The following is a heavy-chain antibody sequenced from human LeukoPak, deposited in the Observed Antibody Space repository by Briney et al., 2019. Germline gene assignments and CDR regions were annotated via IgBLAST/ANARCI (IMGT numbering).Heavy chain of an antibody. J-gene: IGHJ4*02. CDR1: GFTFSASY. CDR3: ARDRYWLTVTNLLPDY. CDR2: ISYDGSNK. Sequence: GGSLRLSCVASGFTFSASYMTWVRQAPGKGLEWVAVISYDGSNKYYADSVKGRFTISRDNSKNTLYLQMNSLRAEDTAVYYCARDRYWLTVTNLLPDYWGQGTLVTVSS. V-gene: IGHV3-30*03. D-gene: IGHD4-17*01.